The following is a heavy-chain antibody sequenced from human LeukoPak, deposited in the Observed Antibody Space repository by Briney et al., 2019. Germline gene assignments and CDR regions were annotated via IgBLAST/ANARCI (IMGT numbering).Heavy chain of an antibody. CDR2: INHSGST. Sequence: SETLSLTCAVYGGSFSGYYWSWIRQPPGKGLEWIGEINHSGSTNYNPSLKSRVTISVDTSKNQFSLKLSSVTAADTAVYYCARVRKVRGVIMNWGQGTLVTVSS. J-gene: IGHJ4*02. CDR1: GGSFSGYY. D-gene: IGHD3-10*01. V-gene: IGHV4-34*01. CDR3: ARVRKVRGVIMN.